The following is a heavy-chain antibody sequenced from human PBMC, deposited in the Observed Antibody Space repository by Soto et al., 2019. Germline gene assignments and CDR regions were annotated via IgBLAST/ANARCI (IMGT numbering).Heavy chain of an antibody. D-gene: IGHD6-13*01. J-gene: IGHJ4*02. V-gene: IGHV4-4*02. CDR2: INHRGSA. Sequence: SEPLSLTCAVAGASVSSTYGWSWVRQPPGKGPEWIGEINHRGSANYNPSLRSRVTRSVDISKSQFSLRLTSVTAAYSAVYYCAKYNAASGTYYFDSWGQGALVTVCS. CDR1: GASVSSTYG. CDR3: AKYNAASGTYYFDS.